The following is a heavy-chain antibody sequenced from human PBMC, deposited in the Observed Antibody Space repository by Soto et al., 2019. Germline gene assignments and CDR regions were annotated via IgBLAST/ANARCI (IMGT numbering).Heavy chain of an antibody. CDR3: ARDIVANYYYGMDV. J-gene: IGHJ6*02. V-gene: IGHV1-18*01. Sequence: QVQLVQSGAEVKKPGASVKVSCKASGYTFTSYGISWARQAPGQGLEWMGWISGYNGDTNYAQKVRGRVTMTTDTSTSTAYMELRSLRSDDTAVYYCARDIVANYYYGMDVWGQGTTVTVSS. D-gene: IGHD5-12*01. CDR1: GYTFTSYG. CDR2: ISGYNGDT.